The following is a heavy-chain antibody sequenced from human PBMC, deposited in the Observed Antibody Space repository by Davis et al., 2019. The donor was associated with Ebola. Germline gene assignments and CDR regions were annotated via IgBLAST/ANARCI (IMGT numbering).Heavy chain of an antibody. J-gene: IGHJ4*02. CDR3: ARDQWQWLGYYFDY. Sequence: KFQGRVTITRDTSASTAYMELSSLRSEDTAVFYCARDQWQWLGYYFDYWGQGTLVTVSS. V-gene: IGHV1-3*01. D-gene: IGHD6-19*01.